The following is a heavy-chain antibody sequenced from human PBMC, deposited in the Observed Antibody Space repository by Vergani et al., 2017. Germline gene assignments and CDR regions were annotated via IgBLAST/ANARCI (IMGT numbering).Heavy chain of an antibody. V-gene: IGHV3-30*18. CDR2: ISFDGTTK. CDR1: GFNFNNFG. J-gene: IGHJ4*01. D-gene: IGHD6-25*01. CDR3: TKGPQQRLNVLDN. Sequence: QLQLVESGGGVVQPGRSLRLSCAASGFNFNNFGIHWVRQAPGKGLEWVAVISFDGTTKYYADSVKGRFTISRDNSKKMLYLEMNSLRNDDTALYYCTKGPQQRLNVLDNWGQGTLDTVSS.